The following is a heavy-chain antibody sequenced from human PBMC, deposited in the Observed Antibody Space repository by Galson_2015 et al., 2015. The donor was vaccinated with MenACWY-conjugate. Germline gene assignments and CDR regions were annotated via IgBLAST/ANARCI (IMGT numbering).Heavy chain of an antibody. CDR1: GFTFRDYW. J-gene: IGHJ6*02. CDR2: IKKDGSEK. Sequence: YLRLSCAASGFTFRDYWMTWVRQARGQGLEWVASIKKDGSEKYYVDSVKGRFTISRDNAKNFLYLEINSLRVEDTAVYSCARGHYGMDVWGPGTTVTASS. CDR3: ARGHYGMDV. V-gene: IGHV3-7*03.